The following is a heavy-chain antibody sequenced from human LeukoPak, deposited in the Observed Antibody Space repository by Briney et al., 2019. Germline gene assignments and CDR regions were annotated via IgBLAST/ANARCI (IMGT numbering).Heavy chain of an antibody. J-gene: IGHJ3*02. CDR1: GFTFSSYA. CDR2: ISGSGGST. D-gene: IGHD2-2*02. Sequence: GGSLRLSCAASGFTFSSYAMSWVRQAPGKGLEWVSAISGSGGSTYYADSVKGRFTISRDNSKNTLYLQMNSLRSDDTAVYYCARVNVVVPAAIEDAFDIWGQGTMVTVSS. CDR3: ARVNVVVPAAIEDAFDI. V-gene: IGHV3-23*01.